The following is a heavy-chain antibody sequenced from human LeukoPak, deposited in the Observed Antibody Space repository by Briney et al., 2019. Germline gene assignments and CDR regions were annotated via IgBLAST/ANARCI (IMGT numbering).Heavy chain of an antibody. D-gene: IGHD3-16*02. CDR2: IYTSGRT. V-gene: IGHV4-61*02. CDR1: GGSITFGSYY. J-gene: IGHJ4*02. Sequence: PSETLSLTCTVSGGSITFGSYYWTWIRQPAGKGLEWIGRIYTSGRTFYNPSLKSRVTISMHTSMNQFSLRLNSVTAADTAVYYCARARVIPASFDDWGQGALVTVSS. CDR3: ARARVIPASFDD.